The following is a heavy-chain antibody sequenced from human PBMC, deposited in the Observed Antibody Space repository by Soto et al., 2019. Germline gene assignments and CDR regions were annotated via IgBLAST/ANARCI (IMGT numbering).Heavy chain of an antibody. J-gene: IGHJ4*02. V-gene: IGHV6-1*01. CDR3: AGGSAFDF. Sequence: SQTLSLTCAISGYSVSNNNVAWNWIRQSPSRGLEWLGRTYYWSKWYNDYAVSVKGRLTITPDTSKNQFSLQMNSVTPEDTAVYYCAGGSAFDFWGQGTLVTVSS. CDR2: TYYWSKWYN. CDR1: GYSVSNNNVA.